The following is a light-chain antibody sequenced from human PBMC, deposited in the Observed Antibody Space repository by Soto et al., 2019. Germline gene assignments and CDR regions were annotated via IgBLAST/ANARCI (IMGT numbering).Light chain of an antibody. CDR3: GTWDSSLSGGV. CDR1: SSNIGDNY. Sequence: QSVLTQPPSVSAAPGQKVTISCSGSSSNIGDNYVSWYQQVPGTAPKLLIYDSDKRPSGIPDRFSGSKSGTSATLGITGLQTGDEADYYCGTWDSSLSGGVFGGGTKLTVL. CDR2: DSD. J-gene: IGLJ3*02. V-gene: IGLV1-51*01.